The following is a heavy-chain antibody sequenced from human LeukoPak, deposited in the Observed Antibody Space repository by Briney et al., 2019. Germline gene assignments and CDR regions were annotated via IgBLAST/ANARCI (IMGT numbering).Heavy chain of an antibody. CDR2: LAWNSDTI. Sequence: GRSLRLSCEASGFRVDQYAMHWVRQAPGKGLEWISGLAWNSDTIGYADSVKGRFTISRDNAKNSLYLQMNSLKTDDTALYYCAKDPYSLNYYYRDVCGKGTTVTVSS. CDR3: AKDPYSLNYYYRDV. CDR1: GFRVDQYA. D-gene: IGHD2-21*01. J-gene: IGHJ6*03. V-gene: IGHV3-9*01.